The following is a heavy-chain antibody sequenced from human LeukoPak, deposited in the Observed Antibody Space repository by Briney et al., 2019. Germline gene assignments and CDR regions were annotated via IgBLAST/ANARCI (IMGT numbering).Heavy chain of an antibody. CDR3: ARDSIVAGTTTFDY. D-gene: IGHD1-7*01. J-gene: IGHJ4*02. CDR1: GYTFTSYG. V-gene: IGHV1-18*01. Sequence: VASVKVSCKASGYTFTSYGISWVRQAPGQGLEWMGWISAYNGNTNYAQKLQGRVTMTTDTSTSTAYMELRSLRSDDTAVYYCARDSIVAGTTTFDYWGQGTLVTVSS. CDR2: ISAYNGNT.